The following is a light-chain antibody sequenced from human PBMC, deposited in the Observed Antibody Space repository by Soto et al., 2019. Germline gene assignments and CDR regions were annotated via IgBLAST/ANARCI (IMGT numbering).Light chain of an antibody. Sequence: EIVLTQSPATLSLSPGERATLSCRASQSLSSSLAWYQQKPGQAPRLLIYDASNRATDIPARFSGSGSGTDFTLTLSSLEPEDFAVYYCQQRSNWPLTFGGGTKVDI. CDR3: QQRSNWPLT. J-gene: IGKJ4*01. CDR2: DAS. V-gene: IGKV3-11*01. CDR1: QSLSSS.